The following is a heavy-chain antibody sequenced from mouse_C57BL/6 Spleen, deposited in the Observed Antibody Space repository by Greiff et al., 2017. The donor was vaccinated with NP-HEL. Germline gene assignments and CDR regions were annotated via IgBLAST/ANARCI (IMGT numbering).Heavy chain of an antibody. D-gene: IGHD2-1*01. V-gene: IGHV5-16*01. CDR1: GFTFSDYY. J-gene: IGHJ4*01. CDR2: INYDGSST. Sequence: EVMLVESEGGLVQPGSSMKLSCTASGFTFSDYYMAWVRQVPEKGLEWVANINYDGSSTYYLDSLKSRFIISRDNAKNTLYLQMSSLKSEDTATYYCAGEDGNHGFSMDYWGQGTSVTVSS. CDR3: AGEDGNHGFSMDY.